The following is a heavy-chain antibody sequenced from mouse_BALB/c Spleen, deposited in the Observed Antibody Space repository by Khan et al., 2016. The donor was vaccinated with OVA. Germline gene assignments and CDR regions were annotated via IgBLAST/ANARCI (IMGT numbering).Heavy chain of an antibody. J-gene: IGHJ3*01. CDR2: IDPANDDS. CDR1: GCNIKDTY. V-gene: IGHV14-3*02. Sequence: EVQLQESGADLVKPGASVKLSCTASGCNIKDTYIHWVKQRPEQGLEWIGRIDPANDDSKYDPKFQGKATMTADKSSNTAYLHLSSLTSEDTAVYYGATRYGNPFAYWGQGTLVTVSA. CDR3: ATRYGNPFAY. D-gene: IGHD2-1*01.